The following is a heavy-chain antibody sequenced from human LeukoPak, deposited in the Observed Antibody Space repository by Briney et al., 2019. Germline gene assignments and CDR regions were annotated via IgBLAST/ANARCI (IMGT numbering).Heavy chain of an antibody. CDR2: ISSSSTYI. V-gene: IGHV3-21*01. J-gene: IGHJ4*02. CDR1: GFTFSTYK. Sequence: GGSLRLSCGASGFTFSTYKMNWVRQAPGKGLEWVSCISSSSTYIYYADSVRGRFSISRDNAKNSLYLQMNSLRAEDTAVYYCARERLVGATSFDFWGQGALVTASS. CDR3: ARERLVGATSFDF. D-gene: IGHD1-26*01.